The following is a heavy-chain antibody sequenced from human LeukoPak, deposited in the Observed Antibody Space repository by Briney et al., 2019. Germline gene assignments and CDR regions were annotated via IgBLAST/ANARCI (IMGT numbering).Heavy chain of an antibody. CDR1: GSTFSSYG. CDR3: AKTTTVVTFPDY. CDR2: ISYDGSNK. D-gene: IGHD4-23*01. Sequence: PGGSLRLSCAASGSTFSSYGMHWVRQAPGKGLEWVAVISYDGSNKYYADSVKGRFTISRDNSKNTLYLQMNSLRAEDTAVYYCAKTTTVVTFPDYWGQGTLVTVSS. V-gene: IGHV3-30*18. J-gene: IGHJ4*02.